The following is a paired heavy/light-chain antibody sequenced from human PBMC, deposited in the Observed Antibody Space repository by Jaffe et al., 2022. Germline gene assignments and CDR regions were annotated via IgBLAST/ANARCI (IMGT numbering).Heavy chain of an antibody. CDR2: ITSKANNYAT. CDR3: SLFPDTAIFY. D-gene: IGHD5-18*01. J-gene: IGHJ4*02. V-gene: IGHV3-73*02. Sequence: EVQLVESGGGLVQPGGSLKLSCAASGFTFSGSAMHWVRQASGKGLEWVGRITSKANNYATSYAASVKGRFTISRDDSKNTAYLQMNSLKTEDTAVYYCSLFPDTAIFYWGQGILVTVSS. CDR1: GFTFSGSA.
Light chain of an antibody. V-gene: IGLV3-25*03. CDR1: ALPKQY. CDR2: KDT. Sequence: SYELTQPPSVSVSPGQTARITCSGDALPKQYAYWYQQKPGQAPVMVIYKDTERPSGIPERFSGSSSGTTVTLTISGVQAEDEADYYCQSADNSGTWVFGGGTKLTVL. CDR3: QSADNSGTWV. J-gene: IGLJ3*02.